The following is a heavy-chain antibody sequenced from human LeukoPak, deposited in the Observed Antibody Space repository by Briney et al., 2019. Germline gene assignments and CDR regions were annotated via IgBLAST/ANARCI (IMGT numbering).Heavy chain of an antibody. J-gene: IGHJ5*01. CDR1: GYNFGRHG. CDR3: ARGNYDSRGHYFADPLNWFDS. D-gene: IGHD3-22*01. V-gene: IGHV1-18*01. Sequence: ASVKVSCKASGYNFGRHGINWLRQAPGQGLEWMVWVSANNGNTNYAQKLHGRVTMTTDTPTSTAYMELRSLRSDDTAVYYCARGNYDSRGHYFADPLNWFDSWGQGTLVTVSS. CDR2: VSANNGNT.